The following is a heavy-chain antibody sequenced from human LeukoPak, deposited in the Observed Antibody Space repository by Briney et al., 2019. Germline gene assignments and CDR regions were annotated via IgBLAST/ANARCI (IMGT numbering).Heavy chain of an antibody. CDR1: GGSISSSSYY. J-gene: IGHJ6*03. V-gene: IGHV4-39*07. CDR3: ASVGATHYYYYYMDV. Sequence: SETLSLTCTVSGGSISSSSYYWGWIRQPPGKGLGWIGSIYYSGSTYYNPSLKSRVTISVDTSKNQFSLKLSSVTAADTAVYYCASVGATHYYYYYMDVWGKGTTVTVSS. CDR2: IYYSGST. D-gene: IGHD1-26*01.